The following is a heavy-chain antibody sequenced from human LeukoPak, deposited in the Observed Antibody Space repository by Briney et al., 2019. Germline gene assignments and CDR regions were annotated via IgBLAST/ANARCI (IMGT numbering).Heavy chain of an antibody. CDR3: ARDLGKTLPYYFDY. J-gene: IGHJ4*02. Sequence: ASVKVSCKASGYTFTSYVISWVRQAPGQGLEGMGWISAYNCNTNYAQKLQGRVTMTTDTFTRTAYMELRSLRSDDTAVYYCARDLGKTLPYYFDYWGQGTLVTVSS. D-gene: IGHD3-16*01. CDR2: ISAYNCNT. V-gene: IGHV1-18*01. CDR1: GYTFTSYV.